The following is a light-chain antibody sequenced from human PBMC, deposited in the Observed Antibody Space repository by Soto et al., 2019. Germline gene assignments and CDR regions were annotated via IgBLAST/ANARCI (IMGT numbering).Light chain of an antibody. J-gene: IGKJ4*01. CDR1: QSVSNF. V-gene: IGKV3-15*01. CDR2: DAS. CDR3: HQYNMWPPLI. Sequence: EIVLTQSPATLSLSPGERATLSCRASQSVSNFIAWYQQKPGQAPRLLIYDASTRATGIPARFSGSGSGTEFTLTISSLQSEDFAVYYCHQYNMWPPLIFGGGTKVEIK.